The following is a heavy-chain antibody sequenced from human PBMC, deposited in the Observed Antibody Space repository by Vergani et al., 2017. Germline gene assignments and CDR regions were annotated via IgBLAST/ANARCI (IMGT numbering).Heavy chain of an antibody. J-gene: IGHJ6*02. CDR3: ASGSALLGGTHDYYSYGMDV. Sequence: QVQLVQSGAEVKKPGSSVKVSCKASGGTFSSYAISWVRQAPGQGLEWMGRIIPIFGTANYAQKFQGRVTITADESTSTAYMELSSLRSEDTDVYYCASGSALLGGTHDYYSYGMDVWGQGTTVTVSS. D-gene: IGHD3-10*01. CDR2: IIPIFGTA. CDR1: GGTFSSYA. V-gene: IGHV1-69*18.